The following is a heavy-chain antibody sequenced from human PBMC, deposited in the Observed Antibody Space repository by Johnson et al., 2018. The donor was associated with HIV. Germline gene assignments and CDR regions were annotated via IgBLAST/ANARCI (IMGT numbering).Heavy chain of an antibody. D-gene: IGHD3-3*01. J-gene: IGHJ3*02. Sequence: QVQLVESGGGLVKPGGSLRLSCAGSGFTFIDYYMSWIRQAPGKGLEWISYISGSGSTIYYADSVKGRFTISRDNAKNSLYLQMNSLRAEDTAMYYCAKPREVVEWLGAFDIWGQGTMVTV. CDR3: AKPREVVEWLGAFDI. V-gene: IGHV3-11*04. CDR1: GFTFIDYY. CDR2: ISGSGSTI.